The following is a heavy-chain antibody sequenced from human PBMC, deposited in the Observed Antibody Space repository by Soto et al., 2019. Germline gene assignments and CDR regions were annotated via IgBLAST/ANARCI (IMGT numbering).Heavy chain of an antibody. CDR3: ARDSADCSSTSCFGGNYYYGMDV. V-gene: IGHV1-69*13. D-gene: IGHD2-2*01. J-gene: IGHJ6*02. CDR1: GGTFSSYA. Sequence: SVKVSCKASGGTFSSYAISWVRQAPGQGLEWMGGIIPIFGTANYAQKFQGRVTITADESTSTAYMELSSLRSEDTAVYYCARDSADCSSTSCFGGNYYYGMDVWGQGTAVTVSS. CDR2: IIPIFGTA.